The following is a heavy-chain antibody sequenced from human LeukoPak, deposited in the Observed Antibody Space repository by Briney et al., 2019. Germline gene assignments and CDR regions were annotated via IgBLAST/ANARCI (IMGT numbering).Heavy chain of an antibody. V-gene: IGHV1-69*04. CDR1: GYTFTGYY. CDR2: IIPILGIA. J-gene: IGHJ4*02. CDR3: ARDRYSGSYYAEYYFDY. D-gene: IGHD1-26*01. Sequence: SVKVSCKASGYTFTGYYMHWVRQAPGQGLEWMGRIIPILGIANYAQKFQGRVTITADKSTSTAYMELSSLRSEDTAVYYCARDRYSGSYYAEYYFDYWGQGTLVTVSS.